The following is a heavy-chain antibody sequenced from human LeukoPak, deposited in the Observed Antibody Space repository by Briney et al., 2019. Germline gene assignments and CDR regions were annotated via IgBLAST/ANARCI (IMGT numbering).Heavy chain of an antibody. CDR3: ARDGEPPATWFDP. Sequence: EASVKVSCKASGYTSTGYYMHWVRQAPGQGLEWMGWINPNSGGTNYAQKFQGRVTMTRDTSISTAYMELSRLRSDDTAVYYCARDGEPPATWFDPWGQGTLVTVSS. V-gene: IGHV1-2*02. D-gene: IGHD1-14*01. CDR1: GYTSTGYY. J-gene: IGHJ5*02. CDR2: INPNSGGT.